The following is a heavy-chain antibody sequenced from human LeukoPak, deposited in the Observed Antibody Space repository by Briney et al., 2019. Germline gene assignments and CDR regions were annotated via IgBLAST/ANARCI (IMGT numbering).Heavy chain of an antibody. V-gene: IGHV4-39*01. CDR1: GGSISSSSYY. CDR2: IYYSGST. Sequence: SETLSLTCTVSGGSISSSSYYWGWIRQPPGKGLEWIGSIYYSGSTYYNPSLKGRVTISVDTSKNQFSLKLSSVTAADTAVYYCARLSKLRLGELSLAQANTYYFDYWGQGTLVTVSS. D-gene: IGHD3-16*02. CDR3: ARLSKLRLGELSLAQANTYYFDY. J-gene: IGHJ4*02.